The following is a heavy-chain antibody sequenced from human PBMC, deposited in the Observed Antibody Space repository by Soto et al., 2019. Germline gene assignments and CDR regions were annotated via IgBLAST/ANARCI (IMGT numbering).Heavy chain of an antibody. CDR2: ISWNSGRR. Sequence: EAQLVESGGGLVQPGRSLRLSCAASGVSFDDYAMHWVRQAPGKGLEWVSGISWNSGRRDYADSVKGRFIISRDNAKNSLYLQMNSLRPEDTALYYCVRDIGGSTITTFFAYWGQGIRVTVSS. D-gene: IGHD4-4*01. CDR3: VRDIGGSTITTFFAY. J-gene: IGHJ4*02. CDR1: GVSFDDYA. V-gene: IGHV3-9*01.